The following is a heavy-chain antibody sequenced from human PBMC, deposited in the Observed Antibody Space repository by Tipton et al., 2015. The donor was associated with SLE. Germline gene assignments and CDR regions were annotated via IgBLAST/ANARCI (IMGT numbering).Heavy chain of an antibody. CDR1: GYSISRAYY. CDR2: VFHNGNS. J-gene: IGHJ4*02. Sequence: GLVKPSETLSLTCAVSGYSISRAYYWGWIRQPPGKGLEWIGSVFHNGNSYYSPSLKSRVTISVDTSRNQFSLKVTSVTAADTAFYYCARATQYRELGGFYLESWGQGTLVTVSS. D-gene: IGHD3-10*01. CDR3: ARATQYRELGGFYLES. V-gene: IGHV4-38-2*01.